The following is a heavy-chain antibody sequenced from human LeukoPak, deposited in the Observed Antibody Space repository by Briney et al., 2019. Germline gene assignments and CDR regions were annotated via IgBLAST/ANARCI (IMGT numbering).Heavy chain of an antibody. CDR2: VHYTWNT. V-gene: IGHV4-59*01. CDR1: GGSIGSYH. J-gene: IGHJ6*02. CDR3: ARVASKGGMDV. Sequence: SETLSLTCSGSGGSIGSYHWSWIRQPPGKGLEWIGHVHYTWNTKYNPSLTGRVSISLDRSKNQFSLSLSSLTAADTAVYYCARVASKGGMDVWGQGTTVIVSS.